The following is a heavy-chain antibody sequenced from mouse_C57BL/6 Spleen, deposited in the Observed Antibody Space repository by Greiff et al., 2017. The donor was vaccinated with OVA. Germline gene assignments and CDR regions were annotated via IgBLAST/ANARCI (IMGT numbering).Heavy chain of an antibody. D-gene: IGHD4-1*01. V-gene: IGHV1-69*01. CDR2: IDPSDSYT. J-gene: IGHJ3*01. CDR1: GYTFTSYW. CDR3: ARTELTGTWFAY. Sequence: QVQLQQPGAELVMPGASVKLSCKASGYTFTSYWMHWVKQRPGQGLEWIGEIDPSDSYTNYNQKFKGKSTLTVDKSSSTAYMQLSSLTSEDSAVYYCARTELTGTWFAYWGQGTLVTVSA.